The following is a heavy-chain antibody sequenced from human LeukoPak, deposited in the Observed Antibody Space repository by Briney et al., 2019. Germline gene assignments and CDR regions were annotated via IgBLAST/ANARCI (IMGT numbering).Heavy chain of an antibody. CDR2: IRQDGGTM. CDR3: ARVGTGTDY. CDR1: GFTFSSYW. J-gene: IGHJ4*02. Sequence: GGSLRLSCAASGFTFSSYWMSWVRQAPGKGLEWVANIRQDGGTMSYVDSVKGRFTISRDNAKNSLYLQMNSLRAEDTALYHCARVGTGTDYWGQGTLVTVSS. V-gene: IGHV3-7*03. D-gene: IGHD1-1*01.